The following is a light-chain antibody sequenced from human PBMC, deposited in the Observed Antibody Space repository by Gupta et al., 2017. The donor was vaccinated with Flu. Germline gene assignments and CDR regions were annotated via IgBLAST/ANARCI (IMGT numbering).Light chain of an antibody. J-gene: IGLJ2*01. Sequence: VSCSRQHPFKAPKRSIYDVSKRRSGVPDRFSLSKSGNTSSLTISWLQAEYSADYYCCSSAGSYTLVLFGGGTKLTVL. V-gene: IGLV2-11*01. CDR2: DVS. CDR3: CSSAGSYTLVL.